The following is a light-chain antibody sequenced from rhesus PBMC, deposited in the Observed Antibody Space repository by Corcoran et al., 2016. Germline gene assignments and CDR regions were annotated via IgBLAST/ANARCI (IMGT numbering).Light chain of an antibody. Sequence: DIQMTQSPSSLSASVRDKVTITCHASQDVSASLAWYQQQPGKAPKPLIYGASSLQPGVPSRFSGSGSRTLFTLTISSLQPEDFATYYCQQYDDLPYTFGRGTKVEIK. V-gene: IGKV1-19*01. CDR3: QQYDDLPYT. CDR1: QDVSAS. CDR2: GAS. J-gene: IGKJ2*01.